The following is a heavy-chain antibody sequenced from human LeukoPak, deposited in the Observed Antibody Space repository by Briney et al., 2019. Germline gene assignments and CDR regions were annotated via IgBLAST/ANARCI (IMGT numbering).Heavy chain of an antibody. CDR1: GYTFTGYY. V-gene: IGHV1-2*02. D-gene: IGHD6-19*01. Sequence: GASVKVSCKASGYTFTGYYMHWVRQAPGQGLEWMGWINPNSDGTNYAQKFQGRVTMTRDTSISTAYMELSRLRSDDTAVYYCARSPPYSSGADGWFDPWGQGTLVTVSS. CDR2: INPNSDGT. CDR3: ARSPPYSSGADGWFDP. J-gene: IGHJ5*02.